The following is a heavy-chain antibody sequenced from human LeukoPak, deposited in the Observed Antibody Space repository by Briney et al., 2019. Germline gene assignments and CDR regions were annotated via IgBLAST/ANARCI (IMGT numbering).Heavy chain of an antibody. CDR1: GYSISSVYY. V-gene: IGHV4-38-2*01. CDR3: ARSVLRYFDWSMGGSYFDY. J-gene: IGHJ4*02. CDR2: IYHSGST. Sequence: SETLSLTCAVSGYSISSVYYWRWIRQPPRKGLEWIGSIYHSGSTYYNPSLKSRVTISVDTSKNQFSLKLSSVTAADTAVYYCARSVLRYFDWSMGGSYFDYWGQGTLVTVSS. D-gene: IGHD3-9*01.